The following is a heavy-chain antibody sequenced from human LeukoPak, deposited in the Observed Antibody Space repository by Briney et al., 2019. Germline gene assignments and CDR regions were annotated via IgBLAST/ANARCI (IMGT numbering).Heavy chain of an antibody. Sequence: KASETLSLTCAVYGGSFSGYYWSWIRQPPGKGLEWIGEINHSGSTNYNPSLKSRVTIPVDTSKNQFSLKLSSVTAADTAVYYCARLSWIQLWSIDYWGQGTLVTVSS. CDR2: INHSGST. V-gene: IGHV4-34*01. CDR1: GGSFSGYY. CDR3: ARLSWIQLWSIDY. J-gene: IGHJ4*02. D-gene: IGHD5-18*01.